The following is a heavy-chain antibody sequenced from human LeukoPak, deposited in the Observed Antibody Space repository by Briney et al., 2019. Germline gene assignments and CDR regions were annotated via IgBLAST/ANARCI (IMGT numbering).Heavy chain of an antibody. CDR1: GGSISSYY. CDR3: AREDNESEVVTAIRTYYFDY. D-gene: IGHD2-21*02. CDR2: IYTSGST. Sequence: ASETLSLTCTVSGGSISSYYWSWIRQPAGKGLEWIGRIYTSGSTNYNPSLKSRVTMSVDTSKNQFSLKLSSVTAADTAVYYCAREDNESEVVTAIRTYYFDYWGQGTLVTVSS. V-gene: IGHV4-4*07. J-gene: IGHJ4*02.